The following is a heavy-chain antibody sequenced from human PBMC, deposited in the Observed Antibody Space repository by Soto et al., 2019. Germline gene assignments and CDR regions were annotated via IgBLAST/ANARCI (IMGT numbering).Heavy chain of an antibody. CDR2: INHSGST. J-gene: IGHJ2*01. Sequence: PSETLSLTCAVYGGSFSGYYWSWIRQPPGKGLEWIGEINHSGSTNYNPSLKSRVTISVDTSKNQSSLKLSSVTAADTAVYYCARGRVTGYQSRYFDLWGRGTLVTVSS. D-gene: IGHD3-9*01. V-gene: IGHV4-34*01. CDR3: ARGRVTGYQSRYFDL. CDR1: GGSFSGYY.